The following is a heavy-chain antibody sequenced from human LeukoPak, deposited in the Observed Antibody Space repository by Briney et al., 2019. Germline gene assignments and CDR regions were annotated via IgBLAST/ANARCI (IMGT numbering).Heavy chain of an antibody. CDR3: ARGPLGWEYGSGSYCYFDY. J-gene: IGHJ4*02. Sequence: ASVKVSCKASGYTFTSYYMHWVRQAPGQGLEWMGIINPSGGSTSYAQKFQGRVTMTRDTSTSTVYMELSSLRSEDTAVYYCARGPLGWEYGSGSYCYFDYWGQGTLVTVSS. CDR2: INPSGGST. CDR1: GYTFTSYY. V-gene: IGHV1-46*01. D-gene: IGHD3-10*01.